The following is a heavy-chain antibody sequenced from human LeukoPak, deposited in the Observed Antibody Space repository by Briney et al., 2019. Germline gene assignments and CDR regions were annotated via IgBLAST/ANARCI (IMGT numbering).Heavy chain of an antibody. V-gene: IGHV3-30*18. CDR2: ISYDGSNK. Sequence: GGSLRLSCAASGFTFSSYWMSWVRQAPGKGLEWVAVISYDGSNKYYADSVKGRFTISRDNSKNTLYPQMNSLSAEDTAVYYCAKSAYCSTTTCSLAWGGQGSMVTVSS. D-gene: IGHD2-2*01. J-gene: IGHJ3*01. CDR1: GFTFSSYW. CDR3: AKSAYCSTTTCSLAW.